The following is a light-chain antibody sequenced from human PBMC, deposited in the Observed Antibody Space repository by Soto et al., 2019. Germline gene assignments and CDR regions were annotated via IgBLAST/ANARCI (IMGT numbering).Light chain of an antibody. Sequence: EIVMTQSPATLSVSPGDGATLSCRASQSIGSDLAWYQLKPGQAPRLLIYGAATRATGIPAKFSGSGSRTEFSLTISSLQSEDSAVYYCQQYNIWSLYTFGQGTKLEIK. J-gene: IGKJ2*01. CDR2: GAA. V-gene: IGKV3-15*01. CDR3: QQYNIWSLYT. CDR1: QSIGSD.